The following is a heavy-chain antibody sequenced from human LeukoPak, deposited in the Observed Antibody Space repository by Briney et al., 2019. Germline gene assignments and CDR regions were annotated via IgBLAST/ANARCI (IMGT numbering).Heavy chain of an antibody. CDR3: ARSRRRELLRTYFDY. V-gene: IGHV3-48*01. J-gene: IGHJ4*02. Sequence: GGSLRLSCAASGFTFSSYSMNWVRQAPGKGLEWVSYISSSSSTIYYADSVKGRFTISRDNAKNSLYLQMNSLRAEDTAVYYCARSRRRELLRTYFDYWGQGTLVTVSS. CDR1: GFTFSSYS. CDR2: ISSSSSTI. D-gene: IGHD1-26*01.